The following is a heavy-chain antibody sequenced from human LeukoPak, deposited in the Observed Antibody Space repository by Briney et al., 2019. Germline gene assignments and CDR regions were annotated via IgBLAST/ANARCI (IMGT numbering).Heavy chain of an antibody. J-gene: IGHJ4*02. V-gene: IGHV3-20*01. CDR2: INWSGGST. CDR3: ARVDSSGYYNYFDY. CDR1: GFTFDDYG. D-gene: IGHD3-22*01. Sequence: PGGSLRLSCAASGFTFDDYGMSWVRHAPGKGLEWVSGINWSGGSTGYADSVKGRFTISRDNAKNSLYLRMNSLRAEDTALYHCARVDSSGYYNYFDYWGQGTLVTVSS.